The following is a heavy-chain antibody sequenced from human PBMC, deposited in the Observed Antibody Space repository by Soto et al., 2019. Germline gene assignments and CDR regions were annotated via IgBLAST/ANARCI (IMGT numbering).Heavy chain of an antibody. J-gene: IGHJ6*02. D-gene: IGHD1-26*01. CDR1: GGSSSAYY. CDR3: ARQRPTDGRWEFANYYGMDV. CDR2: IIHSEST. Sequence: SETLSLTCAVYGGSSSAYYWSWVRQPPGKGLEWIGEIIHSESTKYNPSLKSRVTISVDTSKNQFSLKLSSVTAADTAVYYCARQRPTDGRWEFANYYGMDVWGQGTPVTVSS. V-gene: IGHV4-34*12.